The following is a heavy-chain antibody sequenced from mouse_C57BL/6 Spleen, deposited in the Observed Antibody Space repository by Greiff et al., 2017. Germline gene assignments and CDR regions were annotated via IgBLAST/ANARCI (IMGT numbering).Heavy chain of an antibody. D-gene: IGHD2-3*01. CDR3: ARCYDGYSWFAY. V-gene: IGHV1-82*01. CDR2: IYPGDGDT. Sequence: QVQLQQSGPELVKPGASVKISCKASGYAFSSSWMNWVKPRPGKGLEWIGRIYPGDGDTNYNGKFKGKATLTADKSSSTAYMQLSSLTSEDSAVYFCARCYDGYSWFAYWGQGTLVTVSA. J-gene: IGHJ3*01. CDR1: GYAFSSSW.